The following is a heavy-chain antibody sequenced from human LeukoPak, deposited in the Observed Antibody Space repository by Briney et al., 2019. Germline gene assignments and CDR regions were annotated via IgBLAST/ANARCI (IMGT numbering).Heavy chain of an antibody. CDR1: GFSFSTAG. V-gene: IGHV3-30*02. D-gene: IGHD3-16*01. Sequence: GGSLRLSCLGSGFSFSTAGIHWVRLAPGKGLEWVTHIRFDGTNIHYVDSVKGRFTVSRDNSKNTVYLQMNNVRPEDKALYYCAKETTFAYYDTFEYWGRGTVVTVSS. J-gene: IGHJ3*01. CDR2: IRFDGTNI. CDR3: AKETTFAYYDTFEY.